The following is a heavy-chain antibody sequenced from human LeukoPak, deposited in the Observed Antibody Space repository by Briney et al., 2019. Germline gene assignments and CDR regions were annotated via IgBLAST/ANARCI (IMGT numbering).Heavy chain of an antibody. D-gene: IGHD3-22*01. J-gene: IGHJ3*02. Sequence: GASVKVSCKASGYTFTSYGISWVRQAPGQGLEWMGWISAYNGNTNYAQKLQGRVTVTTDTSTSTAYMELRSLRSDDTAVYYCARDGAMIVVVTHDAFDIWGQGTMVTVSS. CDR2: ISAYNGNT. V-gene: IGHV1-18*01. CDR3: ARDGAMIVVVTHDAFDI. CDR1: GYTFTSYG.